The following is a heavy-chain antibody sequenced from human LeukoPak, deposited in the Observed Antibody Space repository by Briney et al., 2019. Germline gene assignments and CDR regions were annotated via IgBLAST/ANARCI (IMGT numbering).Heavy chain of an antibody. J-gene: IGHJ5*02. CDR1: GYTFTGYY. V-gene: IGHV1-2*02. D-gene: IGHD6-19*01. Sequence: VASVKVSCKACGYTFTGYYMHWVGQAPGQGLAWMGWVNPNSGGTNYAQKFQGRVTMTRDTSISTAYMELSRLRSDDTAVYYCARDCTAVAGTWFDPWGQGTLVTVAS. CDR2: VNPNSGGT. CDR3: ARDCTAVAGTWFDP.